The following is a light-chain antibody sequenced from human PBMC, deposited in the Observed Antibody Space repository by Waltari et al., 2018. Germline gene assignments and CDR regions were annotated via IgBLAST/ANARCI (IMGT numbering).Light chain of an antibody. CDR3: VLFMDSGWV. V-gene: IGLV8-61*01. J-gene: IGLJ3*02. Sequence: QAVVTQEPSFSVSPGGTVTLTCGLSSGPVSTNYYPSWSQQTPGQAHRTLNYNKTPRSSEVPVRFSGSILGDKAALTITGAQADDESYYYCVLFMDSGWVFGGGNKLTVL. CDR2: NKT. CDR1: SGPVSTNYY.